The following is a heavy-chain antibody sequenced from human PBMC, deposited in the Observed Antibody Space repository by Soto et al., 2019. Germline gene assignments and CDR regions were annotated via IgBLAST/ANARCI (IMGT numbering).Heavy chain of an antibody. D-gene: IGHD6-25*01. CDR1: WDSITSGSFY. CDR3: SRHRGYSTGRETFDI. CDR2: VYYTGRA. J-gene: IGHJ3*02. V-gene: IGHV4-39*01. Sequence: QVQLLESGPGLAKPSETLSLTCSVSWDSITSGSFYWAWFRQSPGRGLDWIATVYYTGRAYYNTALKTRVTISVATSKNTFSLRMSSVTAADTAFYCRSRHRGYSTGRETFDIWGQGTVVTVSS.